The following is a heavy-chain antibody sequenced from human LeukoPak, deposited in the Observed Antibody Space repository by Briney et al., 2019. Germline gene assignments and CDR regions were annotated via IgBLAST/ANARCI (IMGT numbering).Heavy chain of an antibody. CDR2: INWNGGST. V-gene: IGHV3-20*01. CDR3: ARRSGYYDSSGYYGYYMDV. J-gene: IGHJ6*03. D-gene: IGHD3-22*01. Sequence: GGSLRLSCAASGFTFDDYGMSWVRQAPGKGLEWVSGINWNGGSTGYADSVKGRFTISRDNAKNSLYLHMNSLRAEDTALYHCARRSGYYDSSGYYGYYMDVWGKGTTVTVSS. CDR1: GFTFDDYG.